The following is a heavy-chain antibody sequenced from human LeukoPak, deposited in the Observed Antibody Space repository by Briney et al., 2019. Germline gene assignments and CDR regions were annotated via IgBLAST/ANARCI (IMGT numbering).Heavy chain of an antibody. V-gene: IGHV3-30-3*01. J-gene: IGHJ4*02. Sequence: GGSLRLSCAASGFTFSSYAMHWVRQAPGKGLEWVAVISYDGSNKYYADSVKGRFTISRDNSKNTLYLQMNSLRAEDTAVYYCARGGGSSSPPSDYWGQGTLVTVSS. D-gene: IGHD6-13*01. CDR2: ISYDGSNK. CDR1: GFTFSSYA. CDR3: ARGGGSSSPPSDY.